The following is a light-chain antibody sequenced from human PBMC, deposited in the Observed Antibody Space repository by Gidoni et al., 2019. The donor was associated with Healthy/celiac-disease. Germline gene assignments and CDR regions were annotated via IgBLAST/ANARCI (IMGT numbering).Light chain of an antibody. CDR2: AAS. Sequence: DLQMTPSPSSLSASVGDRVTITCRASQSISSYLNWYQQQPGKPPKLLIYAASSLQSGVPSRFSGSGSGTDFTLTISSLQPEDFATYYCQQSYSTPWTFGQGTKVEIK. J-gene: IGKJ1*01. V-gene: IGKV1-39*01. CDR1: QSISSY. CDR3: QQSYSTPWT.